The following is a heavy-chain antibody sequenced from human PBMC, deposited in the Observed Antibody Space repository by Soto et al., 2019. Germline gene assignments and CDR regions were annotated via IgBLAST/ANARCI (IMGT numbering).Heavy chain of an antibody. D-gene: IGHD7-27*01. V-gene: IGHV3-7*01. Sequence: GGSLRLSCAASGFTFSSYWMSWVRQAPGKGLEWVANIKQDGSEKYYVDSVKGRFTISRDKAKNSLYLQMNSLRAEATAVYYCARENPQLGMQAFDIWGQGTMVTVSS. CDR1: GFTFSSYW. CDR3: ARENPQLGMQAFDI. CDR2: IKQDGSEK. J-gene: IGHJ3*02.